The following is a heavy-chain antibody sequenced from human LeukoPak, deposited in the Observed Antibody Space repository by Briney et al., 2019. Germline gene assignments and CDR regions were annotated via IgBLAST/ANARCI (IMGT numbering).Heavy chain of an antibody. J-gene: IGHJ5*02. Sequence: ASVTVSCKASGYAFTTYDINWVRQATGQGLGWMGWMNTNSSNTGYAQKFQGRVTMTRNTSISTAYMELSSLRSEDTALYYCARGPNKSDGGNSGSAWFDPWGQGTLVTVSS. CDR2: MNTNSSNT. CDR3: ARGPNKSDGGNSGSAWFDP. CDR1: GYAFTTYD. D-gene: IGHD4-23*01. V-gene: IGHV1-8*01.